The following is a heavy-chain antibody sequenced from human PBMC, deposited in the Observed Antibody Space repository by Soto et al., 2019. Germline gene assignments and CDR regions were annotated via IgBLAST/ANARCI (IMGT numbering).Heavy chain of an antibody. CDR1: GGSISSYY. D-gene: IGHD6-19*01. V-gene: IGHV4-59*01. J-gene: IGHJ6*03. Sequence: PSETLSLTCTVSGGSISSYYWSWIRQPPGKGLEWIGYIYYSGSTNYNPSLKSRVTISVDTSKNQFSLKLSSVTAADTAVYYCARVPGVAGWGAYYMDVWGKGTTVTVSS. CDR3: ARVPGVAGWGAYYMDV. CDR2: IYYSGST.